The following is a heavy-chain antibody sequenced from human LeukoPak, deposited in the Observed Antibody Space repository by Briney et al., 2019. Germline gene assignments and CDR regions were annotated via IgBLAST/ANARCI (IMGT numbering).Heavy chain of an antibody. Sequence: PGGSLRLSCAASGFTFSSYAMSWVRQAPGKGLEWVSAISGSGGSTYYADSVKGRFTISRDNSKNTLYLQMNSLRAEGTAVYYCAKELYYYDSSGYPINWFDPWGQGTLVTVSS. V-gene: IGHV3-23*01. D-gene: IGHD3-22*01. J-gene: IGHJ5*02. CDR1: GFTFSSYA. CDR3: AKELYYYDSSGYPINWFDP. CDR2: ISGSGGST.